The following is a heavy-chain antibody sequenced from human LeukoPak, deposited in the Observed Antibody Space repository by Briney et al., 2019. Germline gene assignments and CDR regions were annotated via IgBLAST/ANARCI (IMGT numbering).Heavy chain of an antibody. V-gene: IGHV1-2*02. J-gene: IGHJ5*02. CDR3: ARDNSVGETAWWFDP. Sequence: ASVKVSCKASGYTFTSYYVHWVRQAPGQGLEWMGWINPHSGDSLYAQKFQGRLTMTRDMFTSTDYMELTSLTSDDTAVYYCARDNSVGETAWWFDPWGQGTLVTVSS. D-gene: IGHD1-26*01. CDR2: INPHSGDS. CDR1: GYTFTSYY.